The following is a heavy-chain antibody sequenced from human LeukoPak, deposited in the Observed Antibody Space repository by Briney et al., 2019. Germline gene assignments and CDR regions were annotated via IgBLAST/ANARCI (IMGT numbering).Heavy chain of an antibody. J-gene: IGHJ4*02. CDR2: ISTSSSYT. D-gene: IGHD6-13*01. Sequence: GGSLRLSCAASGXTFSDYYMSWIRQAPGKGREWVSYISTSSSYTDYADSVKGRFTISRDNAKNSLYLQMNSLRAEDTAVYYCARTYSTSFSDYWGQGTLVTVSS. CDR3: ARTYSTSFSDY. CDR1: GXTFSDYY. V-gene: IGHV3-11*03.